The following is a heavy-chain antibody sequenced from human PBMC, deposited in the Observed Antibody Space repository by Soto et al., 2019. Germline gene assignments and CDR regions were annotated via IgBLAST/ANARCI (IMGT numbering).Heavy chain of an antibody. CDR1: GYSFASYW. Sequence: HGESLKISCKGSGYSFASYWIGWVRQMPGKGLEWMGIIYPGDSDTRYSPSFQGQVTISADKSISTAYLQWSSLKASDTAMYYCARRFEYSSSWYYFDYWGQGTLVTVSS. D-gene: IGHD6-13*01. CDR2: IYPGDSDT. J-gene: IGHJ4*02. CDR3: ARRFEYSSSWYYFDY. V-gene: IGHV5-51*01.